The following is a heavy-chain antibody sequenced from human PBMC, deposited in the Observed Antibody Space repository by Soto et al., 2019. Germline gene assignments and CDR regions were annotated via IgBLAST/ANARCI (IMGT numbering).Heavy chain of an antibody. V-gene: IGHV5-51*01. J-gene: IGHJ6*02. CDR3: ARDISNLRYYYYAMDV. D-gene: IGHD4-4*01. CDR1: GYTFTDYW. CDR2: IYPGDSDT. Sequence: PGGSLKISCKGSGYTFTDYWIGWVRQLPGKGLEWMGIIYPGDSDTRYSPSFQGHVTITVDKSTSTAYLQWNTLKASDTAMYYCARDISNLRYYYYAMDVWGQGTTVTVSS.